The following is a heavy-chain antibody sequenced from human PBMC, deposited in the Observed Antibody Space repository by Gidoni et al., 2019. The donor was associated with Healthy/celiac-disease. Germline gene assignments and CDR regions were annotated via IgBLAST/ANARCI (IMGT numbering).Heavy chain of an antibody. V-gene: IGHV4-30-4*01. J-gene: IGHJ4*02. CDR2: IYYSGST. Sequence: QVQLQESGPGLVKPSQTLSLTCTVSGGSISSGDYYWSWIRQPPGKGLEWIGYIYYSGSTYYNPSLKSRVTISVDTSKNQFSLKLSSVTAADTAVYYCARGDFGYYDNWAPFDYWGQGTLVTVSS. CDR3: ARGDFGYYDNWAPFDY. D-gene: IGHD3-22*01. CDR1: GGSISSGDYY.